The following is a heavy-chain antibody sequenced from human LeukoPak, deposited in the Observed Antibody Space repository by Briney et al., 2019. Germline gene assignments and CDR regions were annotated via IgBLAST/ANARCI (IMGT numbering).Heavy chain of an antibody. CDR2: IYYSGST. CDR1: GVSISSYY. V-gene: IGHV4-59*01. D-gene: IGHD4-17*01. Sequence: SGTLCLTCTVSGVSISSYYWSWIRQPPGKGLEWIWYIYYSGSTNYNPSLKSRVTISVDTSKNQFSLKLSSVTAADTAVYYCARVAVTPTYYYGMDVWGQGTTVTVSS. J-gene: IGHJ6*02. CDR3: ARVAVTPTYYYGMDV.